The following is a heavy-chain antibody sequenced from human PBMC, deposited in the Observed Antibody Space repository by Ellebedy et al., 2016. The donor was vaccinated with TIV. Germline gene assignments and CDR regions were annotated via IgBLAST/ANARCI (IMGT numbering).Heavy chain of an antibody. J-gene: IGHJ4*02. D-gene: IGHD5-12*01. CDR1: GFTFSGYS. Sequence: PGGSLRLSCAASGFTFSGYSMNWVRQAPGKGLEWVSSISSSYTFIYYADSAKGRFTISRDNAKNSLYLQMNSLRAEDTAVYYCATDGPSGYDCWGQGTLVTVSS. CDR2: ISSSYTFI. V-gene: IGHV3-21*01. CDR3: ATDGPSGYDC.